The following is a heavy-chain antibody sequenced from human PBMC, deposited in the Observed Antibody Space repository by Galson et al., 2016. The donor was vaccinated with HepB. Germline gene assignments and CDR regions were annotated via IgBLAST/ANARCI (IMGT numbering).Heavy chain of an antibody. CDR1: GFTFANYA. J-gene: IGHJ6*02. CDR3: ARDAYCGGDCPTVDYYGMDL. Sequence: SLRLSCAASGFTFANYAMSWVRQAPGKGLEWVSGISGGGGSTYYADSVKGRFTISRDNSKNTLYLQMNSLRAEDTAVYYCARDAYCGGDCPTVDYYGMDLWGQGTTVTVSS. D-gene: IGHD2-21*02. V-gene: IGHV3-23*01. CDR2: ISGGGGST.